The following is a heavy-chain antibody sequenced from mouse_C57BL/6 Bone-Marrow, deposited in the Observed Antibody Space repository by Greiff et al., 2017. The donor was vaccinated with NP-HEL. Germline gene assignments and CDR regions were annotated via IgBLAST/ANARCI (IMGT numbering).Heavy chain of an antibody. Sequence: QVQLKQSGAELVRPGTSVKMSCKASGYTFTNYWIGWAKQRPGHGLEWIGDIYPGGGYTNYNEKFKGKATLTADKSSSTAYMQFSSLTSEDAAIYYCGRWLPRYFDYWGQGTTLTVSS. CDR1: GYTFTNYW. V-gene: IGHV1-63*01. J-gene: IGHJ2*01. D-gene: IGHD2-2*01. CDR3: GRWLPRYFDY. CDR2: IYPGGGYT.